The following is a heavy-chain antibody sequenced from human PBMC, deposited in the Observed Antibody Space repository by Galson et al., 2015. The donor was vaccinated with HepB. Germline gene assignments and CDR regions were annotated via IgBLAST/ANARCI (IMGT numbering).Heavy chain of an antibody. Sequence: SLRLSCAASGFTFSSYGMHWVRQAPGKGLEWVAVISYDGSNKYYADSVKGRFTISRDNSKNTLYLQMNSLRAEDTAVYYCAKEGSGQELRFLEWLSTNDAFDIWGQGTMVTVSS. CDR1: GFTFSSYG. CDR3: AKEGSGQELRFLEWLSTNDAFDI. J-gene: IGHJ3*02. CDR2: ISYDGSNK. V-gene: IGHV3-30*18. D-gene: IGHD3-3*01.